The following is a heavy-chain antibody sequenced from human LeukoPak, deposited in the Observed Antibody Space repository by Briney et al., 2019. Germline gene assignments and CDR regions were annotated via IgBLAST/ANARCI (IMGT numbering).Heavy chain of an antibody. CDR1: GYTFTSYA. J-gene: IGHJ4*02. Sequence: APVKVSCKASGYTFTSYAINWVRQAPGQGLEWMGWINTNTGNPTYAQGFTGRFVFSLDTSVSTAYLQISSLKAEDTAVYYCARNSIFGVIWDWGQGTLVTVSS. CDR2: INTNTGNP. D-gene: IGHD3-3*01. CDR3: ARNSIFGVIWD. V-gene: IGHV7-4-1*02.